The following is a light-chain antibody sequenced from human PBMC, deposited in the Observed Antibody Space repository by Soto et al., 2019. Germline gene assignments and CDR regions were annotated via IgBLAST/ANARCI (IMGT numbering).Light chain of an antibody. Sequence: QSALPQLASVSGSLGQSIPTSCTGTSMDVGSYNYVSWHQQHPGQAPKLMIYEVTHRASGIPDRFSASKSGNTASLTISGLQAGDEADYYCSSYRSSSTYVFGTGTKLTVL. CDR1: SMDVGSYNY. CDR2: EVT. CDR3: SSYRSSSTYV. V-gene: IGLV2-14*01. J-gene: IGLJ1*01.